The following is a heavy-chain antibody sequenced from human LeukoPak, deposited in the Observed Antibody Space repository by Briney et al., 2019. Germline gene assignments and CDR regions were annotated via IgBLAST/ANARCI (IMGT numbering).Heavy chain of an antibody. Sequence: SEALSLTCTVSGDSIGTYYWSWIRQPAGKGLEWIGRIYYSGSTYYNPSLKSRVTISVDTSKNQFSLKLSSVTAADTAVYYCARDQALGIAAAEALFDYWGQGTLVTVSS. CDR3: ARDQALGIAAAEALFDY. J-gene: IGHJ4*02. D-gene: IGHD6-13*01. V-gene: IGHV4-4*07. CDR2: IYYSGST. CDR1: GDSIGTYY.